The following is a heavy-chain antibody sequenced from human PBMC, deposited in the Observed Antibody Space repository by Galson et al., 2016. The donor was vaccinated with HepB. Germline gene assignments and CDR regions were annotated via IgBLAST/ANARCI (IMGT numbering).Heavy chain of an antibody. Sequence: SLRLSCAASGFSFSYYGMTWVRQAPGKGLEWVSTIGGSGGNVYIGDSVKGRFTISRDNSKNTLWLQMDSLRAEDTAVYFCAKLIRTGSSGSDSWGQGTLVTVSS. CDR3: AKLIRTGSSGSDS. J-gene: IGHJ4*02. CDR1: GFSFSYYG. V-gene: IGHV3-23*01. CDR2: IGGSGGNV. D-gene: IGHD5-12*01.